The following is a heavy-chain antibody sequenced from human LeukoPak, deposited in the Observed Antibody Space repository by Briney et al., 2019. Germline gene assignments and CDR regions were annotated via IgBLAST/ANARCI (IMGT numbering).Heavy chain of an antibody. CDR2: INPNSGDT. CDR3: ARWGRYNWFDP. J-gene: IGHJ5*02. D-gene: IGHD3-16*01. CDR1: GYIFTGYY. V-gene: IGHV1-2*02. Sequence: GASVKVSCKASGYIFTGYYMHWVRQAPGQGLEWMGWINPNSGDTNYAQKFQGRVTMTRDTSISTAYMELSRLRSDDTAVYYCARWGRYNWFDPWGQGTLVTVSS.